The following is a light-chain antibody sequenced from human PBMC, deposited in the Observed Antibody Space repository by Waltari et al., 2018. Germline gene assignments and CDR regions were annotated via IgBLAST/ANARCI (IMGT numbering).Light chain of an antibody. CDR2: AAS. CDR1: QDISSW. Sequence: DIQMTQSPSFVSASAGDRVTITCRASQDISSWLAWYQQKPGKAPNLLIYAASRLQSGVPSRFSGGGSGTDFTLTISSLQPEDFATYFCQQSISFPSLTFGGGTKVE. J-gene: IGKJ4*01. CDR3: QQSISFPSLT. V-gene: IGKV1-12*02.